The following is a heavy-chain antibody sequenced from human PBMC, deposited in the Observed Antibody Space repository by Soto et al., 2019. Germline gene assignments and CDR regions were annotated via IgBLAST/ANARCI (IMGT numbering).Heavy chain of an antibody. CDR3: APHVYCSGGSCQYDAFAI. J-gene: IGHJ3*02. CDR1: GYTFTSYD. D-gene: IGHD2-15*01. CDR2: MNPNSGEK. Sequence: GASVKVSCKASGYTFTSYDINWVRQATGQGPEWMGWMNPNSGEKGYAQKFQGRLTMTRDTTLSTAYIELSSLRFEDTAVYYCAPHVYCSGGSCQYDAFAIRGQGTMVT. V-gene: IGHV1-8*01.